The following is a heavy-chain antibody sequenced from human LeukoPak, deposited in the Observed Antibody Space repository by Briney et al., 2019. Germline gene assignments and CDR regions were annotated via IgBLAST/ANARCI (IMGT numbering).Heavy chain of an antibody. CDR3: ARGTDYYGSGSYYTYYYYYGMDV. V-gene: IGHV3-53*01. CDR2: IYGGGTP. J-gene: IGHJ6*02. D-gene: IGHD3-10*01. CDR1: GFTVSSNY. Sequence: GGSLRLSCAASGFTVSSNYMGWARQAPGKGREWVSFIYGGGTPYYGDCVEDRFTISRDNSKNTLYLEMTSLRAEDTAVYYCARGTDYYGSGSYYTYYYYYGMDVWGQGTTVTVSS.